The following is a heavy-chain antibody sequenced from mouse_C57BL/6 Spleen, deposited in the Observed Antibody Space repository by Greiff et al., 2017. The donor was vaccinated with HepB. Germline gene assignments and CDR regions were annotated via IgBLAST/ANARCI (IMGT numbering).Heavy chain of an antibody. Sequence: QVQLKQPGAELVKPGASVKLSCKASGYTFTSYWMHWVKQRPGQGLEWIGMIHPNSGSTNYNEKFKSKATLTVDKSSSTAYMQLSSLTSEDSAVYYCARYYGNSFDYWGQGTTLTVSS. CDR3: ARYYGNSFDY. J-gene: IGHJ2*01. V-gene: IGHV1-64*01. CDR1: GYTFTSYW. D-gene: IGHD2-1*01. CDR2: IHPNSGST.